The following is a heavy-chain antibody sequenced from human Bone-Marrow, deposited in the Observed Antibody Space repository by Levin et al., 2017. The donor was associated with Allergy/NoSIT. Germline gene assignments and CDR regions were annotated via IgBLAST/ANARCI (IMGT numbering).Heavy chain of an antibody. CDR2: ISGYTGKT. CDR3: ARAVVSVSVRGNQLLRINERFFYGMYV. Sequence: GASVKVSCKASGYTFSSHAINWLRQAPGQGLEWMGWISGYTGKTNSREKFEDRLIMTTDTSTSTAFMELRSLRSDDTAIYYCARAVVSVSVRGNQLLRINERFFYGMYVWVQGTTVTVS. D-gene: IGHD2-2*01. CDR1: GYTFSSHA. J-gene: IGHJ6*02. V-gene: IGHV1-18*01.